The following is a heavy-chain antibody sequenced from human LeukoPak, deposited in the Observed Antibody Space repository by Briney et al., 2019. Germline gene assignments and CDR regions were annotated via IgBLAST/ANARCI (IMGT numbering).Heavy chain of an antibody. J-gene: IGHJ4*02. Sequence: SETLSLTCAVYGGSFSGYYWSWIRQPPGKGLEWIGEINHSGSTNYNPSLKSRVTISVDTSKNQFSLELSSVTAADTAVYYCARGPSSSGYYLRAFDYWGQGTLVTVSS. V-gene: IGHV4-34*01. CDR2: INHSGST. CDR1: GGSFSGYY. D-gene: IGHD3-22*01. CDR3: ARGPSSSGYYLRAFDY.